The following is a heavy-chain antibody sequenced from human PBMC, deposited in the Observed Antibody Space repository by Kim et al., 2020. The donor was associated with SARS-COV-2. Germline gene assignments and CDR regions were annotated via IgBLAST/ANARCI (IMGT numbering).Heavy chain of an antibody. CDR2: INAGSGNT. Sequence: ASVKVSCKASGYTFSNYAMHWVRQAPGQRLEWMGWINAGSGNTEYSLKFQGRLIITRDTSASTAYMELSSLRSEDTAVYYCARGGAVLRFLEWLSSYF. CDR1: GYTFSNYA. D-gene: IGHD3-3*01. V-gene: IGHV1-3*01. CDR3: ARGGAVLRFLEWLSSYF. J-gene: IGHJ2*01.